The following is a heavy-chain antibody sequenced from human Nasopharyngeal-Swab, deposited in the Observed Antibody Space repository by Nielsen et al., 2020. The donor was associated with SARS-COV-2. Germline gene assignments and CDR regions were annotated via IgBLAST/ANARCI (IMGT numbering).Heavy chain of an antibody. J-gene: IGHJ6*03. Sequence: ASVKVSCKASGYTFTNHVIHWVRQAPGQGLEWMGWISAYNGNTNYAQKLQGRVTMTTDTSTSTAYMELRSLRSDDTAVYYCARTSYDFWSGYWADYYYMDVWGKGTTVTVSS. CDR2: ISAYNGNT. CDR3: ARTSYDFWSGYWADYYYMDV. CDR1: GYTFTNHV. V-gene: IGHV1-18*01. D-gene: IGHD3-3*01.